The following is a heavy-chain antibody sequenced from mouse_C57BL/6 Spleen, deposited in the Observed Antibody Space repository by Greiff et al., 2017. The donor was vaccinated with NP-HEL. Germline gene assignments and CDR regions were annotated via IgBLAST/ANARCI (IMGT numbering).Heavy chain of an antibody. CDR2: IHPNSGST. V-gene: IGHV1-64*01. J-gene: IGHJ3*01. D-gene: IGHD2-2*01. CDR1: GYTFTSYW. CDR3: ARALYGYDEEWFAY. Sequence: VQLQQPGAELVKPGASVKLSCKASGYTFTSYWMHWVKQRPGPGLEWIGMIHPNSGSTNYNEKFKSKATLTVDKSSSTAYMQLSSLTSEDSAVYYCARALYGYDEEWFAYWGQGTLVTVSA.